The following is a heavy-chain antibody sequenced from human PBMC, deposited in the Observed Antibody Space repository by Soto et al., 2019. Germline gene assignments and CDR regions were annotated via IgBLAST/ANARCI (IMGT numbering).Heavy chain of an antibody. D-gene: IGHD1-1*01. CDR1: GGSISSYY. CDR2: IYYSGST. J-gene: IGHJ3*02. CDR3: AREKEQPGQDAFDI. Sequence: SETLSLACTVSGGSISSYYWSWIRQPPGKGLEWIGYIYYSGSTNYNPSLKSRVTISVDTSKNQFSLKLSSVTAADTAVYYCAREKEQPGQDAFDIWGQGTMVTVSS. V-gene: IGHV4-59*01.